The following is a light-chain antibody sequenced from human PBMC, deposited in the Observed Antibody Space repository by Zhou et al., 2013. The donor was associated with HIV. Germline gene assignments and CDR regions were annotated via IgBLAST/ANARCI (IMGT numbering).Light chain of an antibody. Sequence: DIQMTQSPSSLSASVGDRVTITCRASQDIRNDLNWYQQKPGKAPKRLIYSASALQSGAPSRFSGSGSGTEFTLTISSLQLEDFATYYCLQHNSLPXTFGQGTKVDFK. V-gene: IGKV1-17*01. CDR2: SAS. J-gene: IGKJ1*01. CDR3: LQHNSLPXT. CDR1: QDIRND.